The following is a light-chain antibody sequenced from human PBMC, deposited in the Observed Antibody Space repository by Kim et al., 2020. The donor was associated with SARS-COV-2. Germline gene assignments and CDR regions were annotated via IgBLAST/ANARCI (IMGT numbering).Light chain of an antibody. CDR2: RNN. CDR3: AAWNDSLSGPV. Sequence: ELTQPPSASGTPGQRVTISCSGSSSNIGSNYVYWYQQLPGTAPKLLIYRNNQRPSGVPDRFSGSKSGTSASLAISGLRSEDEADYYCAAWNDSLSGPVFGGGTQLTVL. J-gene: IGLJ2*01. V-gene: IGLV1-47*01. CDR1: SSNIGSNY.